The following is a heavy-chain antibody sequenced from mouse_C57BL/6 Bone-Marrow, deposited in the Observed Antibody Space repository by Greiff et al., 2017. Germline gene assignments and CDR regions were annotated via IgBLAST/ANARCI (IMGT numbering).Heavy chain of an antibody. CDR1: GYTFTNSW. D-gene: IGHD2-4*01. V-gene: IGHV1-64*01. CDR2: MHPNGGSP. Sequence: QVQLQQPGAELVKPGASVKLSCKASGYTFTNSWMHWVKQRPGQGLEWIGMMHPNGGSPDYNEKFKSEATLSVDKSYRTAYMELSSLTSEDSAVYYCARSYDYDDYTMYYWGQGTSATVSS. CDR3: ARSYDYDDYTMYY. J-gene: IGHJ4*01.